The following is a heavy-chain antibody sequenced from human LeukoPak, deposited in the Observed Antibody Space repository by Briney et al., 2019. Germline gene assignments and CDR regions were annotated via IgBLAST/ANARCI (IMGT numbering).Heavy chain of an antibody. D-gene: IGHD2-2*01. CDR1: GFTFSSYA. CDR3: AKVVIRTRSXXLSSTRGSS. V-gene: IGHV3-23*01. Sequence: GGSLRLSCAASGFTFSSYAMSWVRQAPGKGLEWVSAISGSGGSTYYADSVKGRFTISRDNSKNTLYLQMNSLRAEDTAVYYCAKVVIRTRSXXLSSTRGSSWGQGTLVTVSS. J-gene: IGHJ4*02. CDR2: ISGSGGST.